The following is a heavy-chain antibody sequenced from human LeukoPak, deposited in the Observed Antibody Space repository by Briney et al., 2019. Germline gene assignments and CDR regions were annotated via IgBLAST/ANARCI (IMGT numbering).Heavy chain of an antibody. Sequence: SETLSLTCAVYVGSFSGYYWSWIRQPPGKGLEWIGEINHSGSTNYNPSLKSRVTISVDTSKNQFSLKLSSVTAADTAVYYCAGGYYYDSSGYYYAYASYYFDYWGQGTLVTVSS. CDR3: AGGYYYDSSGYYYAYASYYFDY. CDR2: INHSGST. J-gene: IGHJ4*02. D-gene: IGHD3-22*01. CDR1: VGSFSGYY. V-gene: IGHV4-34*01.